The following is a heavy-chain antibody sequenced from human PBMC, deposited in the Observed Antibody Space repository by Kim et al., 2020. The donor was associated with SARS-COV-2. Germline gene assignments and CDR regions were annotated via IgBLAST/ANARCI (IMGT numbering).Heavy chain of an antibody. CDR1: GFAFSGFA. CDR3: VRRVYGSCGSVDV. Sequence: GGSLRLSCAASGFAFSGFAMHWVRQASGKGLDWVGRIETKANSYATTYAASVRGRFTVSRDDSTNTAHLQMNSLKPEDTAVYYCVRRVYGSCGSVDVWGQGTTVTVSS. V-gene: IGHV3-73*01. J-gene: IGHJ6*02. D-gene: IGHD2-15*01. CDR2: IETKANSYAT.